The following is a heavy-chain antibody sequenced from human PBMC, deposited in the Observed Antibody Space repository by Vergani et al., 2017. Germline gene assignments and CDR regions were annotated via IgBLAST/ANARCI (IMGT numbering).Heavy chain of an antibody. CDR3: ARDPRGYGGDPEDYYYGMDV. Sequence: QVQLVQSGAEVKKPGSSVKVSCKASGGTFSIYAISWVRQVPGQGLEWMGRIIPVLGKTKYAQDFQGRLTITADTSTSTAYMELTRLRSQDTAVYYCARDPRGYGGDPEDYYYGMDVWGQGTTVTVSS. CDR1: GGTFSIYA. J-gene: IGHJ6*02. V-gene: IGHV1-69*09. D-gene: IGHD2-21*02. CDR2: IIPVLGKT.